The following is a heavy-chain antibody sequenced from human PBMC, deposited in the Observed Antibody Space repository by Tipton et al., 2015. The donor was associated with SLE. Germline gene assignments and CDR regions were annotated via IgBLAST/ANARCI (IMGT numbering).Heavy chain of an antibody. D-gene: IGHD6-6*01. CDR3: ARVWRQLANYFDY. CDR2: IYHSGST. V-gene: IGHV4-4*02. CDR1: GGSISSSNW. Sequence: SLRLSCAVSGGSISSSNWWSWVRQPPGKGLEWIGEIYHSGSTNYNPSLKSRVPISVDKTKNQFSLKLSSVTAAGTAVYYCARVWRQLANYFDYWGQGTLVTVSS. J-gene: IGHJ4*02.